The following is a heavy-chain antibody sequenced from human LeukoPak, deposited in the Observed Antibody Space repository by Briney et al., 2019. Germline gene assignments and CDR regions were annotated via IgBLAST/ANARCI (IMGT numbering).Heavy chain of an antibody. V-gene: IGHV3-48*01. CDR3: AREVGTPQAFDI. J-gene: IGHJ3*02. Sequence: GGSLRLSCAASRFTFSNYGVNWVRQAPGKGLEWVSYINSRSSTIYYADSVRGRFTISRDNAKNSLYLQMNGLKAEDTAIYYCAREVGTPQAFDIWGQGTMVTVSS. CDR2: INSRSSTI. D-gene: IGHD1-26*01. CDR1: RFTFSNYG.